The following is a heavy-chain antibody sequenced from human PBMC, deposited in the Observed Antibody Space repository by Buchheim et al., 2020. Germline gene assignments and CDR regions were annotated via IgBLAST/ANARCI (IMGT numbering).Heavy chain of an antibody. CDR2: IKHDGSET. CDR1: GFTFSNYW. J-gene: IGHJ4*02. V-gene: IGHV3-7*01. CDR3: ARHRLEEEQWRSFDK. Sequence: EVQLVESGGGLVQPGGSLRLSCAASGFTFSNYWMTWVRQAPGKGLEWVANIKHDGSETKYVDFVKGRFTISRDNAKKSLYLQMNSLRVEDTAVYYCARHRLEEEQWRSFDKWGQGTL. D-gene: IGHD6-19*01.